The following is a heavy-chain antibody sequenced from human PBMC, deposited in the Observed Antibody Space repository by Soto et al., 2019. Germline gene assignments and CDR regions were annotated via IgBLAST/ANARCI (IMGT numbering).Heavy chain of an antibody. D-gene: IGHD3-3*01. CDR2: ISGSGGST. Sequence: PGGSLRLSCAASGFSFSSYAMSWVRQAPGKGLEWVSAISGSGGSTYYADSVKGRFAISRDNSKNTLYLQMNSLRAEDTAVYYCAKDNSEERFLEWLLPPPQDEASYGMDVWGQGTTVTVSS. V-gene: IGHV3-23*01. J-gene: IGHJ6*02. CDR1: GFSFSSYA. CDR3: AKDNSEERFLEWLLPPPQDEASYGMDV.